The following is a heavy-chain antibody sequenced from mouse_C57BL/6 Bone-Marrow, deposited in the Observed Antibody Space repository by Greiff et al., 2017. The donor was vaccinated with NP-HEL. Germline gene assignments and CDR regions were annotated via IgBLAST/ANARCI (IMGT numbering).Heavy chain of an antibody. V-gene: IGHV1-69*01. CDR1: GYTFTSYW. D-gene: IGHD1-1*01. Sequence: QVQLQQPGAELVMPGASVKLSCKASGYTFTSYWMHWVKQRPGQGLEWIGEIDPSDSYTNYNQKFKGKSTLTVDKSSSTAYMQLSSLTSEDSAGYYCAREDPLYGSSPDWYFDVWGTGTTVTVSS. CDR3: AREDPLYGSSPDWYFDV. J-gene: IGHJ1*03. CDR2: IDPSDSYT.